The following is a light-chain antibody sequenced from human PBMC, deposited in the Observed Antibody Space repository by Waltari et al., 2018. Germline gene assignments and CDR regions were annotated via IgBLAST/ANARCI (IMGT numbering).Light chain of an antibody. J-gene: IGKJ2*01. V-gene: IGKV1-12*01. Sequence: DIQMTQSPSSVSASVGDRVTITCRASQGISSWLAWYQQKPGKAPKLLIYAASSLRSGVPSRFSDSGAGTDFTIAISNLQPEDCATYYCKQANSFPRTFGQGTKLEIK. CDR1: QGISSW. CDR3: KQANSFPRT. CDR2: AAS.